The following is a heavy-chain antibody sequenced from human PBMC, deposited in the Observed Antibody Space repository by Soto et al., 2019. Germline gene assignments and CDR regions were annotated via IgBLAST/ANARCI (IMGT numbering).Heavy chain of an antibody. V-gene: IGHV4-34*01. Sequence: SETLSLTCAVYGGSFSGYYWSWIRQPPGKGLEWIGEINHSGSTNYNPSLKSRVTISVDTSKNQFSLKLSSVTAADTAVYYCANRKWGGSYYYYYGMDVWGQGTTVTVSS. J-gene: IGHJ6*02. CDR3: ANRKWGGSYYYYYGMDV. CDR2: INHSGST. D-gene: IGHD1-26*01. CDR1: GGSFSGYY.